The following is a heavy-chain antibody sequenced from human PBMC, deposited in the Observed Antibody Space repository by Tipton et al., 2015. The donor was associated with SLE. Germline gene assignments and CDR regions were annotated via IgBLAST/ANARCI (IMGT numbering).Heavy chain of an antibody. D-gene: IGHD1-26*01. V-gene: IGHV4-59*01. J-gene: IGHJ4*02. CDR3: ARGNLVGATYYFDY. Sequence: LRLSCTVSGGSISSYYWSWIRQPPGKGLEWIGYIYYSGSTDYNPSLKSRVTISVDTSKNQFSLKLSSVTAADTAVYYCARGNLVGATYYFDYWGQGTLVTVSS. CDR2: IYYSGST. CDR1: GGSISSYY.